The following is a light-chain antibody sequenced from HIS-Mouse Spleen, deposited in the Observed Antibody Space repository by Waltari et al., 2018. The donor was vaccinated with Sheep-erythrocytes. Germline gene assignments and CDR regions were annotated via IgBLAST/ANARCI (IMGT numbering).Light chain of an antibody. J-gene: IGKJ1*01. CDR3: QQYGSSLRT. CDR1: QSVSSSY. V-gene: IGKV3-20*01. CDR2: GAS. Sequence: EIVLTPSPGTLSLSPGERATLSCRASQSVSSSYLAWYQQKPGQAPRRLIYGASSRATGIPDRFSGSGSGTDFTLTISRLEPEDFAVYYCQQYGSSLRTFGQGTKVEIK.